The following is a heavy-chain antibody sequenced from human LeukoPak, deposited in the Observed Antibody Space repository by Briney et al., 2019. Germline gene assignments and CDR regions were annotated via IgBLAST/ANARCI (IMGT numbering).Heavy chain of an antibody. Sequence: GGSLRLSCAASGFTFSNYAMSWVRQAPGKGLEWVAAISGSGGVTYYADSVKGRFTISRDNSKNTLYLQMDSLRAEDTAIYYCAKKGSLVSPGNYFDYWGQGTLVTVSS. D-gene: IGHD2-2*01. J-gene: IGHJ4*02. V-gene: IGHV3-23*01. CDR2: ISGSGGVT. CDR3: AKKGSLVSPGNYFDY. CDR1: GFTFSNYA.